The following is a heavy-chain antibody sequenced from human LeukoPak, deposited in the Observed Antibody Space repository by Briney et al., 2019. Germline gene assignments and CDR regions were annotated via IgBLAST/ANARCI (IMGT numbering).Heavy chain of an antibody. CDR1: GFTFSSYS. D-gene: IGHD6-13*01. CDR3: ARGVNGWQQLTDAFDI. V-gene: IGHV3-21*01. J-gene: IGHJ3*02. CDR2: ISSSSSYI. Sequence: GGSLRLSCAASGFTFSSYSMNWVRQAPGKGLEWVSSISSSSSYIYYAGSVKGRFTISRDNAKNSLYLQMNSLRAEDTAVYYCARGVNGWQQLTDAFDIWGQGTMVTVSS.